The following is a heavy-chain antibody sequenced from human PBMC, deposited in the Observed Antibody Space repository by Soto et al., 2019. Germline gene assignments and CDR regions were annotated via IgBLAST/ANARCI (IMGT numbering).Heavy chain of an antibody. J-gene: IGHJ6*02. CDR2: ISAYNGNT. CDR3: VFEVVPAATLYYYYYGMDV. D-gene: IGHD2-2*01. V-gene: IGHV1-18*01. CDR1: GYTFTSYG. Sequence: QVQLVQSGAEVKKPGASVKVSCKASGYTFTSYGISWVRQAPGQGLEWMGWISAYNGNTNYAQKLQGRVTMTTDTSTSTAYMELRSLRSDDTAVYYCVFEVVPAATLYYYYYGMDVWGQGTTVTVSS.